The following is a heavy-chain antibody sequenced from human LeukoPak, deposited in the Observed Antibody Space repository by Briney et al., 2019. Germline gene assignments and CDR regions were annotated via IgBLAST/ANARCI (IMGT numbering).Heavy chain of an antibody. CDR1: GYTFTSYG. Sequence: ASVKVSCKASGYTFTSYGISWVQQAPGQGLEWMGWISAYNGNTNYAQKFQGRVTITRNTSISTAYMELSSLRSEDTAVYYCAYPSSGDAFDIWGQGTMVTVSS. CDR3: AYPSSGDAFDI. V-gene: IGHV1-18*01. CDR2: ISAYNGNT. J-gene: IGHJ3*02. D-gene: IGHD3-10*01.